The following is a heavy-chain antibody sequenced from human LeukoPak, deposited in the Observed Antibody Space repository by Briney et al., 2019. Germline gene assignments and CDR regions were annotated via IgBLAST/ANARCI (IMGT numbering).Heavy chain of an antibody. D-gene: IGHD6-13*01. CDR3: ARLYSSRWYYFDY. CDR2: ISRTSSYT. J-gene: IGHJ4*02. Sequence: PGGFLRLSCAASGFIFSDYYMSWIRQAPGKGLEWVSYISRTSSYTNYADSVKGRFTISRDNAKNSLYLQMNSLRAEDTAVYYCARLYSSRWYYFDYWGQGTLVTVSS. V-gene: IGHV3-11*03. CDR1: GFIFSDYY.